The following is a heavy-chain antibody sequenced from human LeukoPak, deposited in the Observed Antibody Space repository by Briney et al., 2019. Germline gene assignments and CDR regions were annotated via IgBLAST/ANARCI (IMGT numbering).Heavy chain of an antibody. Sequence: PSETLSLTCAVYGGSFSGCYWSWIRQPPGKGLEWIGEINHSGSTNYNPSLKSRVTISVDTSKNQFSLKLSSVTAADTAVYYCARVFKLLGDYVWGSYRPPNSYFDYWGQGTLVTVSS. J-gene: IGHJ4*02. CDR2: INHSGST. CDR3: ARVFKLLGDYVWGSYRPPNSYFDY. D-gene: IGHD3-16*02. CDR1: GGSFSGCY. V-gene: IGHV4-34*01.